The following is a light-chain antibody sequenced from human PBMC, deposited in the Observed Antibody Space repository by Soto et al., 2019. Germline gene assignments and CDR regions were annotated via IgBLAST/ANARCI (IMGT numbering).Light chain of an antibody. V-gene: IGKV3-11*01. Sequence: EVVLTQSPGTLSLSPGDGVTLSCRASQSFRSSHLAWYQQRPGQAPRLLIYDASNRATGVPARFSGSGSGTDFTLTISDLEPADFGLYYCQQRLNWPPGFGQGTKVDIK. CDR2: DAS. CDR3: QQRLNWPPG. CDR1: QSFRSSH. J-gene: IGKJ1*01.